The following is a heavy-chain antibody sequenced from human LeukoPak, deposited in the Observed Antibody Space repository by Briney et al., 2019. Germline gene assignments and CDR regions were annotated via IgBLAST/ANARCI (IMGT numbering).Heavy chain of an antibody. CDR2: INHSGST. J-gene: IGHJ5*02. D-gene: IGHD6-19*01. CDR3: ARDSGWYANWFDP. CDR1: GGSFSGYY. V-gene: IGHV4-34*01. Sequence: SETLSLTCAVYGGSFSGYYWSWIRQPPGKGLEWIGEINHSGSTNYNPSLKSRVTMSVDTSKNQFSLKLSSVTAADTAVYYCARDSGWYANWFDPWGQGTLVTVSS.